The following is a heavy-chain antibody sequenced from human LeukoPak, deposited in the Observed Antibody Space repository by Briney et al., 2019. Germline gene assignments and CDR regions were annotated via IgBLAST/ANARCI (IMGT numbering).Heavy chain of an antibody. CDR2: ISAQNGDT. CDR1: GYTFTTYG. V-gene: IGHV1-18*01. Sequence: APVKVSCKASGYTFTTYGISWVRQAPGQGLEWMGWISAQNGDTNYAQKLQGRVTMTTDTSTSTAYMELRSLRSDDTAVYYCARVKARSGSYSLDYWGQGTLVTVSS. CDR3: ARVKARSGSYSLDY. D-gene: IGHD1-26*01. J-gene: IGHJ4*02.